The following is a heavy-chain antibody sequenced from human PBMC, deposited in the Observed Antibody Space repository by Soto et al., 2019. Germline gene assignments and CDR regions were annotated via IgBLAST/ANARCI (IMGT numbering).Heavy chain of an antibody. CDR3: ARFEIAAPNGGYGMDV. D-gene: IGHD6-6*01. V-gene: IGHV1-18*01. CDR2: ISAYNGNT. Sequence: QVQLVQSGSEVKKPGASVKVSCKASGYTFTSYGISWVRQAPGQGLEWMGWISAYNGNTNDAQKLQGRVTMTTDTSTSTAYIELRSLRSDDTAVYYCARFEIAAPNGGYGMDVWGQGTTVTVSS. J-gene: IGHJ6*02. CDR1: GYTFTSYG.